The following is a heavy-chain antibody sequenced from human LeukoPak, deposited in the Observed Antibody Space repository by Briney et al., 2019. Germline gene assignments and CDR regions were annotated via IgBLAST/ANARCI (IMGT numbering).Heavy chain of an antibody. CDR3: ATKPHILRYFDWLLS. J-gene: IGHJ4*02. Sequence: ASVKVSCKVSGYTLTELSMHWVRQAPGKGLEWMGGFDPEDGETIYAQKFQGRVTMTEDTSTDTAYMELSSLRSEDTAVYYCATKPHILRYFDWLLSWGQGTLVTVSS. CDR1: GYTLTELS. V-gene: IGHV1-24*01. CDR2: FDPEDGET. D-gene: IGHD3-9*01.